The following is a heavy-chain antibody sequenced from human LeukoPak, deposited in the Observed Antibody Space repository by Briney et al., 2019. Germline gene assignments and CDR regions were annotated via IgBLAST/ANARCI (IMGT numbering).Heavy chain of an antibody. D-gene: IGHD3-9*01. CDR2: ISYDGSNK. CDR1: GFTLSSYA. V-gene: IGHV3-30-3*01. CDR3: ARVGHDILTGYPYYFDY. J-gene: IGHJ4*02. Sequence: PGGSLRLSCAASGFTLSSYAMHWVRQAPGKGLEWVAVISYDGSNKYYADSVKGRFTISRDNSKNTLYLQMNSLRAEDTAVYYCARVGHDILTGYPYYFDYWGQGTLVIVSS.